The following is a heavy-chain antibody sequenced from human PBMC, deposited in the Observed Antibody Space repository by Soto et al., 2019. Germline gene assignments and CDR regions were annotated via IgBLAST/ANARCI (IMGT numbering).Heavy chain of an antibody. J-gene: IGHJ3*02. CDR3: ARQDPYFDILAGYSPRSFDI. Sequence: SETLSLTCTVSGGSISSGDYYWSWIRQPPGKGLEWIGYIYYSGSTYYNPSLKSRVTISVDTSKNQFSLKLSSVTAADTAVYYCARQDPYFDILAGYSPRSFDIWGRGTMVTV. D-gene: IGHD3-9*01. CDR2: IYYSGST. V-gene: IGHV4-30-4*01. CDR1: GGSISSGDYY.